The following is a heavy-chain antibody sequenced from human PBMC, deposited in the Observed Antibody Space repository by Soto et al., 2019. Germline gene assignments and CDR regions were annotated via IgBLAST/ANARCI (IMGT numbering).Heavy chain of an antibody. J-gene: IGHJ2*01. D-gene: IGHD3-10*01. CDR3: ARFGESFGVPNWYFDL. CDR1: GDSVSSNSAA. CDR2: TYYRSKWYN. Sequence: KQSQTLSLPCAISGDSVSSNSAAWNWIRQSPSRGLEWLGRTYYRSKWYNDYAVSVKSRITINPDTSKNQFSLQLNSVTPEDTAVYYCARFGESFGVPNWYFDLWGRGTLVTVSS. V-gene: IGHV6-1*01.